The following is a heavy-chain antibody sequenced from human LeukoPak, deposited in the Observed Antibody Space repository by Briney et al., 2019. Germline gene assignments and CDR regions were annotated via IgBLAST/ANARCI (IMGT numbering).Heavy chain of an antibody. CDR3: AKDMRGYSYGYFDY. D-gene: IGHD5-18*01. J-gene: IGHJ4*02. CDR2: ISYDGSNK. V-gene: IGHV3-30*18. CDR1: GYTFSSYG. Sequence: GGSLRLSCAASGYTFSSYGMHWVRQAPGKGLEWVAVISYDGSNKYYADSVKGRFTISRDNSRNTLYLQMNSLRAEDTAVYYCAKDMRGYSYGYFDYWGQGTLVTVSS.